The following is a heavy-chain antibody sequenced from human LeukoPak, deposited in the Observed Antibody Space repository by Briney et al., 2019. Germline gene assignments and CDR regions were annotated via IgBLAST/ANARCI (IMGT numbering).Heavy chain of an antibody. D-gene: IGHD2/OR15-2a*01. CDR1: GFTFSNYW. CDR3: VTFYETY. J-gene: IGHJ4*02. CDR2: INSDGSWT. V-gene: IGHV3-74*01. Sequence: GGSLRLSCAASGFTFSNYWLHWVRQAPGKGLVWVSHINSDGSWTGYADSVKGRFTISKDNAKNTVSLQMNNLRAEDTAVYYCVTFYETYWGRGTLVTVSS.